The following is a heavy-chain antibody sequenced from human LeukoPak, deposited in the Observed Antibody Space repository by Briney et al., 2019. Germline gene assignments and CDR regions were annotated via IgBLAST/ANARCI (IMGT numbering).Heavy chain of an antibody. CDR3: ARSSSSWYYFDY. CDR2: ISSSSSYI. D-gene: IGHD6-13*01. J-gene: IGHJ4*02. Sequence: GGSLRLSCAASGFTFSSYSMNWVRQAPGKGLEWVSSISSSSSYIYYADSVKGRFTISRDNAKNSLYLQMNSLRAEDTAVYYSARSSSSWYYFDYWGQGTLVTVSS. V-gene: IGHV3-21*01. CDR1: GFTFSSYS.